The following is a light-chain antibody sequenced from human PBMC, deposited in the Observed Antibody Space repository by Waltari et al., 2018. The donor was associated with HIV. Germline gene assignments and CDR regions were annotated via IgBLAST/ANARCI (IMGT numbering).Light chain of an antibody. CDR3: QQTFSPPRS. J-gene: IGKJ4*01. CDR2: NGN. Sequence: DIPMTQSPSSLSASVGDRVTISCRASQSIRNSLNWYHQKPGEAPKLLIYNGNSLESGVPSRFRGGGSGTDFTLTINSLQVEDFATFYCQQTFSPPRSFGGGTKIEI. V-gene: IGKV1-39*01. CDR1: QSIRNS.